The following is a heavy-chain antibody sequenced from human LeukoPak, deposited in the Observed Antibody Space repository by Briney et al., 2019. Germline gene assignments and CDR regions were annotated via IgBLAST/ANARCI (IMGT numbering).Heavy chain of an antibody. CDR2: INPNSGGT. D-gene: IGHD3-22*01. Sequence: GASVKVYCKASGYTFTGYYMHWVRQAPGQGLEWMGWINPNSGGTNYAQKFQGRVTMTRDTSISTAYMELSRLRSDDTAVYYCARDLAPYYYDSSGPHDAFDIWGQGTMVTVSS. V-gene: IGHV1-2*02. J-gene: IGHJ3*02. CDR1: GYTFTGYY. CDR3: ARDLAPYYYDSSGPHDAFDI.